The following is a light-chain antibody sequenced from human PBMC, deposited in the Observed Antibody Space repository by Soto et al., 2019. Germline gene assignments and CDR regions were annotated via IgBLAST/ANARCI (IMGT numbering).Light chain of an antibody. CDR3: QQAHGT. Sequence: DIQMTQSPSSLSASVGDRVTITCRASQSISSYLSWYQQKPGKAPKLLIYATSSLQSGVPSRFSGSGSGADFTLTISSLQPEDFATYYCQQAHGTFGQGTRLEIK. CDR2: ATS. V-gene: IGKV1-39*01. J-gene: IGKJ5*01. CDR1: QSISSY.